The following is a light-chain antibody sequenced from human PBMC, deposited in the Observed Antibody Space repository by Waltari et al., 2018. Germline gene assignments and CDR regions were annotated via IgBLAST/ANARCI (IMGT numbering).Light chain of an antibody. CDR1: SSDVGTYNY. V-gene: IGLV2-14*03. CDR3: SSYISSSTLEL. CDR2: DVS. Sequence: QSALTQPASVSGSPGQSITISCTGTSSDVGTYNYVPWYQQHPGKAPKLMIFDVSLRPSGVSNRFSGSKSGNTASLTISGLQAEDEADYYCSSYISSSTLELFGGGTSLTVL. J-gene: IGLJ2*01.